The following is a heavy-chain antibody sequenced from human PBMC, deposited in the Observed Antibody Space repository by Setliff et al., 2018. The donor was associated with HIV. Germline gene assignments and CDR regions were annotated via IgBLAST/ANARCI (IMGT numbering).Heavy chain of an antibody. V-gene: IGHV1-69*13. Sequence: GASVKVSCKASGGTFSSYAISWVRQAPGQGLEWMGGIIPIFGTANYAQKFQGRVTITADESTSTAYMELRSLRPDDTAVYYCARHDILTGYYTYFDYWGQGTLVTVSS. CDR2: IIPIFGTA. CDR1: GGTFSSYA. J-gene: IGHJ4*02. CDR3: ARHDILTGYYTYFDY. D-gene: IGHD3-9*01.